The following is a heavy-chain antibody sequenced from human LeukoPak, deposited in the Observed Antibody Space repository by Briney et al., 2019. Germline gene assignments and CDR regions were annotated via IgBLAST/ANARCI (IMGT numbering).Heavy chain of an antibody. CDR2: INPSTGCT. CDR1: GYTFTSSN. J-gene: IGHJ5*02. Sequence: EASVKVSCKASGYTFTSSNMHWVRQAPGQGLEWMGIINPSTGCTTYAQKFQDRVTMTRDTSTSTVYMELSSLRSEDTAVYYCAREPAAGYNWFDPWGQGTLVTVSS. D-gene: IGHD6-25*01. CDR3: AREPAAGYNWFDP. V-gene: IGHV1-46*01.